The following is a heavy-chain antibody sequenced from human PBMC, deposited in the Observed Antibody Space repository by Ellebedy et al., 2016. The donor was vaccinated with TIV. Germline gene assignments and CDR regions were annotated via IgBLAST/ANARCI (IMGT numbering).Heavy chain of an antibody. D-gene: IGHD6-25*01. CDR3: ARLGVIAPAGASDT. CDR2: ISYSGDLM. CDR1: GFTFSGYY. Sequence: GASLKISCAASGFTFSGYYMRWFRPAPGQGPECVSYISYSGDLMYYADSVKGRFTTSRDNAENSLYLQMNSRRAEDTAVYYCARLGVIAPAGASDTWGQGTLVIVSS. J-gene: IGHJ5*02. V-gene: IGHV3-11*01.